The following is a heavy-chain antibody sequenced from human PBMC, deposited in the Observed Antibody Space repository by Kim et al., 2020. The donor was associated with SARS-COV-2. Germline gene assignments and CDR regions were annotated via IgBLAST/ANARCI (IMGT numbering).Heavy chain of an antibody. V-gene: IGHV4-39*01. J-gene: IGHJ2*01. D-gene: IGHD2-15*01. CDR3: ASPHPLSKGFYWYFDL. Sequence: SETLSLTCTVSGVSISSSSFYWGWIRQPPGKGLEWVGSIDYSGSSYYSPSLKSRITISVDTSKNQFSLKLRSVTAADTALYYCASPHPLSKGFYWYFDLWGRGTLVTVCS. CDR1: GVSISSSSFY. CDR2: IDYSGSS.